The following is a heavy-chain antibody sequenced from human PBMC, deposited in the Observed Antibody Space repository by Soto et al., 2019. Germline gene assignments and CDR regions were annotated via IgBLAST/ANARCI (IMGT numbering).Heavy chain of an antibody. CDR1: GYTFTSYG. V-gene: IGHV1-18*01. J-gene: IGHJ4*02. CDR2: ISAYNGNT. Sequence: WASVKVSCKASGYTFTSYGISWVRQAPGQGLEWMGWISAYNGNTNYAQKLQGRVTMTTDTSTSTAYMELRSLRSDDTAVYYCARDRVGRYYDILTGNFDYWGQGTLVTVSS. D-gene: IGHD3-9*01. CDR3: ARDRVGRYYDILTGNFDY.